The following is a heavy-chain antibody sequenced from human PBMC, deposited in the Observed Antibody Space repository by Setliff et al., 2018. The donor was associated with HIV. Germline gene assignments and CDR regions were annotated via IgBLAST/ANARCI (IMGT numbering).Heavy chain of an antibody. CDR3: ARHDHSSVNTGSLYAFDV. J-gene: IGHJ3*01. D-gene: IGHD2-8*02. CDR2: IEPSSGGT. Sequence: ASVKVSCKASGYTFTAYYIHWVRQAPGHELQLMGRIEPSSGGTNYIQKFQGRVTITRDTSIYTVYMELTGLTSDETAVYYCARHDHSSVNTGSLYAFDVWGQGTRVTVSS. V-gene: IGHV1-2*06. CDR1: GYTFTAYY.